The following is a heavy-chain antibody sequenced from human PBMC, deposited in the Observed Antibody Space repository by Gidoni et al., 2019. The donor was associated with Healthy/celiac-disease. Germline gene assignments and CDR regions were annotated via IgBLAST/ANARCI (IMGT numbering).Heavy chain of an antibody. V-gene: IGHV4-61*02. J-gene: IGHJ4*02. CDR2: SHAGGST. CDR1: GGAINSGSDY. CDR3: ARGHDFWNDIFVY. D-gene: IGHD3-3*01. Sequence: QVQLQESGPGLVKTSQTLSLTCTVSGGAINSGSDYWNWIRQPAGKGLQDLGRSHAGGSTTYNPTLTCRVTISVDPSKNQFSLKLSSVTAADTAVSYCARGHDFWNDIFVYWGQGTPVTVSS.